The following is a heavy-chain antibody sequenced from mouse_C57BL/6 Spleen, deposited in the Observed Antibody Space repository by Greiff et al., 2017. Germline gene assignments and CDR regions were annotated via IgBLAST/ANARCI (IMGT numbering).Heavy chain of an antibody. J-gene: IGHJ2*01. CDR1: GYTFTSYW. D-gene: IGHD1-1*01. V-gene: IGHV1-59*01. CDR3: ARGDYGSSYDFDY. Sequence: QVQLQQPGAELVRPGTSVKLSCKASGYTFTSYWMHWVKQRPGQGLEWIGVIDPSDSYPNYNQKFKGKATLTVNTSSSTAYMQLSSLTSRDSAVYNCARGDYGSSYDFDYWGQGTTLTVSS. CDR2: IDPSDSYP.